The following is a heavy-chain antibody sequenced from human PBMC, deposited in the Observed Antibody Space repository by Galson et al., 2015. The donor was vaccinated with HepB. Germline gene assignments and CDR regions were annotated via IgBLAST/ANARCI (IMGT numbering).Heavy chain of an antibody. V-gene: IGHV3-30*03. CDR3: ARGQYTSSWYGGNQEYGMDV. D-gene: IGHD6-13*01. Sequence: SLRLSCAASGFTFSSYGMHWVRQAPGKGLEWVAVISYDVINKNYADSVKGRFTISRDNSKNTLYLQMNSLRAEDTAVYYCARGQYTSSWYGGNQEYGMDVWGHGTTVTVSS. J-gene: IGHJ6*02. CDR2: ISYDVINK. CDR1: GFTFSSYG.